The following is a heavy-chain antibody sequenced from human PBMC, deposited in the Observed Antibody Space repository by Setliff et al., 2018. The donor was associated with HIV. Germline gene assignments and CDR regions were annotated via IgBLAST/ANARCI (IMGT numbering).Heavy chain of an antibody. J-gene: IGHJ6*03. CDR2: IFFSGST. V-gene: IGHV4-39*01. CDR1: GGSLSTSSFY. D-gene: IGHD6-19*01. Sequence: SETLSLTCTVSGGSLSTSSFYWGWIRQPPGKRLEWIGSIFFSGSTYYNPSLKSRVTISVDTSKNQFSVKLSSVTAADTAVYYCARGYPGIAVAGLSYYYYYYMDVWGKGTTVTVSS. CDR3: ARGYPGIAVAGLSYYYYYYMDV.